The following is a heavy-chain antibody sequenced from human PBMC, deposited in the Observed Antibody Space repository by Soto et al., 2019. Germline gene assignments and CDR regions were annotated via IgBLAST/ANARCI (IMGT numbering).Heavy chain of an antibody. CDR2: ISAYNGNT. CDR3: ARFAMVRPNDY. D-gene: IGHD3-10*01. V-gene: IGHV1-18*01. J-gene: IGHJ4*02. Sequence: QVQLVQSGAEVKKPGASVKVSCKASGYIFTTYGISWVRQAPGQGLEWMGWISAYNGNTNYAQKFQGRVTMTTDASTSTAYMDLRSLRSDDTAVYYCARFAMVRPNDYWGQGTLVTVSS. CDR1: GYIFTTYG.